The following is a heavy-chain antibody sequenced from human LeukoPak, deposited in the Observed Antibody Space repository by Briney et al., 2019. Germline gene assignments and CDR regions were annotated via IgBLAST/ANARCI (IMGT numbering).Heavy chain of an antibody. V-gene: IGHV4-38-2*02. CDR1: GYSISSGYY. J-gene: IGHJ4*02. D-gene: IGHD5-12*01. CDR2: IYHSGSA. CDR3: ARVGGYSRDFDY. Sequence: SETLSLTCTVSGYSISSGYYWGWIRPPPGKGLEWIGSIYHSGSAYYNPSLKSRVTISVDTSKNQFSLKLSSVTAADTAVYYCARVGGYSRDFDYWGQGTLVTVSS.